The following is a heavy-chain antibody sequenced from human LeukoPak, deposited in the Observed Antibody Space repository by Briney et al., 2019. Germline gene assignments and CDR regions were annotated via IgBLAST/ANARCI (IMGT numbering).Heavy chain of an antibody. CDR2: IIPIFGTA. J-gene: IGHJ6*03. V-gene: IGHV1-69*05. CDR3: ARSGFTNRDIVATIRDGYYYYYTDV. Sequence: ASVKVSCKASGGTFSSYAISWVRQAPGQGLEWMGGIIPIFGTANYAQKFQGRVTITTDESTSTAYMELSSLRSEDTAVYYCARSGFTNRDIVATIRDGYYYYYTDVWAKGPRSPSP. D-gene: IGHD5-12*01. CDR1: GGTFSSYA.